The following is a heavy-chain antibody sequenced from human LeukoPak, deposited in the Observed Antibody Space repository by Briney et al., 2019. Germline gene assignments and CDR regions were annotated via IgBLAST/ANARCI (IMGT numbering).Heavy chain of an antibody. V-gene: IGHV1-69*01. CDR3: AKEGDTALVTGYFDL. CDR2: IIPIFGTA. Sequence: GSSVKVSCKASGGTFGSYVISWVRQAPGQGLEWMGGIIPIFGTAHYAQKFQGRLTITADESTSTVYMEMSGLRSEDTAMYHCAKEGDTALVTGYFDLWGRGTLVTVSS. J-gene: IGHJ2*01. D-gene: IGHD5-18*01. CDR1: GGTFGSYV.